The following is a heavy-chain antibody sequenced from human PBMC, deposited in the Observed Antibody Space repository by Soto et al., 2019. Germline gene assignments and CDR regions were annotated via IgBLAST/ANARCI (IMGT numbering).Heavy chain of an antibody. CDR1: GGSISSSSYY. CDR3: ARCSSTSWSSYYGMDV. V-gene: IGHV4-39*01. D-gene: IGHD2-2*01. CDR2: IYYSGST. J-gene: IGHJ6*02. Sequence: QLQLQESGPGLVKPSETLSLTCTVSGGSISSSSYYWGWIRQPPGKGLEWIGGIYYSGSTYYNLSLKSRVTISVDTSKNQFSLKLSSVTAADTAVYYCARCSSTSWSSYYGMDVWGQGTTVTVSS.